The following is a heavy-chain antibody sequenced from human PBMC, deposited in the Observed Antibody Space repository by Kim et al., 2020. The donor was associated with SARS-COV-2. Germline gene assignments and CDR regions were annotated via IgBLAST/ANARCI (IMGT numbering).Heavy chain of an antibody. CDR3: ASRIPLITMVRGVVDY. CDR1: GYTFTSYA. D-gene: IGHD3-10*01. CDR2: INTNTGNP. J-gene: IGHJ4*02. V-gene: IGHV7-4-1*02. Sequence: ASVKVSCKASGYTFTSYAMNWVRQAPGQGLEWMGWINTNTGNPTYAQGFTGRFVFSLDTSVSTAYLQISSLKAEDTAVYYCASRIPLITMVRGVVDYWGQGTLVTVSS.